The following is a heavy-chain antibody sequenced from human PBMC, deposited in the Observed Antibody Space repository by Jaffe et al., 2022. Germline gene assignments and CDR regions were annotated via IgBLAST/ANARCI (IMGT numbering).Heavy chain of an antibody. CDR3: ARDAFIHCSSTSCYAAAGAFDI. J-gene: IGHJ3*02. D-gene: IGHD2-2*01. Sequence: QVQLVQSGAEVKKPGASVKVSCKASGYTFTGYYMHWVRQAPGQGLEWMGWINPNSGGTNYAQKFQGRVTMTRDTSISTAYMELSRLRSDDTAVYYCARDAFIHCSSTSCYAAAGAFDIWGQGTMVTVSS. V-gene: IGHV1-2*02. CDR2: INPNSGGT. CDR1: GYTFTGYY.